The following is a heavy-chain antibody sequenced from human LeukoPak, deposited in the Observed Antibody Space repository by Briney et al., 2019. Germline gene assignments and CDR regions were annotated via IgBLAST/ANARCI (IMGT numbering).Heavy chain of an antibody. J-gene: IGHJ4*02. CDR1: GFTFSRYS. CDR2: IKRNFEGATQ. V-gene: IGHV3-15*06. Sequence: PGGSLRLSCAASGFTFSRYSMNWVRQAPGKGLEWVGHIKRNFEGATQHYAASVKGRFSISKDESKNIVFLQMSGLKTEDTALYFCTTEGFTYGHHSLDSWGQGTLVTVSS. CDR3: TTEGFTYGHHSLDS. D-gene: IGHD2-15*01.